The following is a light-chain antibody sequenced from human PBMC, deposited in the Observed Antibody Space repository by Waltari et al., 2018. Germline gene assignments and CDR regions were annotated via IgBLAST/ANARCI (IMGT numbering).Light chain of an antibody. CDR2: KVS. J-gene: IGKJ2*01. CDR1: QSLVHSDGNTY. CDR3: MQGTHWPYT. V-gene: IGKV2-30*02. Sequence: VVLTQSAPSLPVTLGQPPSIPYWPSQSLVHSDGNTYLIWFQQRPGQSPRRLIYKVSHRESGVPDRFSGSGSGTDFTLTISRVEAEDVAVYYCMQGTHWPYTFGRGTKLEIE.